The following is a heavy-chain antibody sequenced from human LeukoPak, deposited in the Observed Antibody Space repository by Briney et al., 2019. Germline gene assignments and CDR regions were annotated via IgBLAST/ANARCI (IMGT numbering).Heavy chain of an antibody. V-gene: IGHV5-51*01. CDR3: ARRATQYFDF. D-gene: IGHD2-15*01. J-gene: IGHJ4*02. CDR2: IYPDDSET. CDR1: GYKFTNYW. Sequence: GASLQISCKGFGYKFTNYWIGWVRQMPGKGLEWMGIIYPDDSETTYSPSFQGQVTISADKSTSTAYLQWRSLKASDTAIYYCARRATQYFDFWGLGTLVTVSS.